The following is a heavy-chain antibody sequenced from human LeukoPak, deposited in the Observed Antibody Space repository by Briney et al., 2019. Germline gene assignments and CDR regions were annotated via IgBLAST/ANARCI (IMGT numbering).Heavy chain of an antibody. CDR2: INHSGGT. V-gene: IGHV4-34*01. CDR1: GGSFSGYY. Sequence: SETLSLTCAVYGGSFSGYYWSWIRQPPGKGLEWIGEINHSGGTNYNPSLKSRVTISVDTSKNQFSLKLSPVTAADTAVYYCARGYSYASDWGQGTLVTVSS. D-gene: IGHD5-18*01. CDR3: ARGYSYASD. J-gene: IGHJ4*02.